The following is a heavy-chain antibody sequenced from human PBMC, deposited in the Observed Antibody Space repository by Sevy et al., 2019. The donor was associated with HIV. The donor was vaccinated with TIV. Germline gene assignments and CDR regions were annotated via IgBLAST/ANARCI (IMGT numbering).Heavy chain of an antibody. D-gene: IGHD3-3*01. Sequence: GGSLRLSCAASGFTFSSYAMHWVRQAPGKGLEWVAVISYDGSNKYYADSVKGRFTISRDNSKNTLYLQMNSLRAEDTAVYYCARVPDPGRFLEWLLFEPYGMDVWGQGTTVTVSS. CDR1: GFTFSSYA. V-gene: IGHV3-30-3*01. CDR3: ARVPDPGRFLEWLLFEPYGMDV. CDR2: ISYDGSNK. J-gene: IGHJ6*02.